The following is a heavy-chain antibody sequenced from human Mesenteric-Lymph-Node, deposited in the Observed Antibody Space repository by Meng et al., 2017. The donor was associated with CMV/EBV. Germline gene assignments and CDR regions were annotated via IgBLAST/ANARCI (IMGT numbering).Heavy chain of an antibody. Sequence: CTVSGASSSSGGYYGSWIRQHPGEGLEWIGYIYYRGTTYYNPSLKGRVTISVDTSKTHFSLKLSSVTAADTAVYYCARAYTSWYFDLWGRGTLVTVSS. CDR3: ARAYTSWYFDL. J-gene: IGHJ2*01. CDR1: GASSSSGGYY. CDR2: IYYRGTT. V-gene: IGHV4-31*03. D-gene: IGHD2-2*02.